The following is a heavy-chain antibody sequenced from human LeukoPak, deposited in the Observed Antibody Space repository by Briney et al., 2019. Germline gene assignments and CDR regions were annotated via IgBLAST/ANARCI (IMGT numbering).Heavy chain of an antibody. D-gene: IGHD4-17*01. J-gene: IGHJ6*02. V-gene: IGHV1-24*01. Sequence: ASVKVSCKVSGYTLTELSMHWVRQAPGKGLEWMGGFDPEDGETIYAQKFQGRVTMTEDTSTDTAYMELSSLRSEDTAVYYCATDLTVTPRDYYGTDVWGQGTTVTVSS. CDR2: FDPEDGET. CDR3: ATDLTVTPRDYYGTDV. CDR1: GYTLTELS.